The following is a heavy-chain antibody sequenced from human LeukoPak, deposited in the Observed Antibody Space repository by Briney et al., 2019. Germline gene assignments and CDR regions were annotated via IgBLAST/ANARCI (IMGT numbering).Heavy chain of an antibody. CDR2: ISSTSSDI. Sequence: PGGSLTLSCVASGFAFETYTMNWVRQAPGKGLEWVSFISSTSSDINYADSVRDRFTISRDNAKNSLFLQMDSLRVEDTAVYYCAKGLFSGYDKYLDSWGQGTLVTVSS. CDR1: GFAFETYT. D-gene: IGHD5-12*01. J-gene: IGHJ4*02. V-gene: IGHV3-21*04. CDR3: AKGLFSGYDKYLDS.